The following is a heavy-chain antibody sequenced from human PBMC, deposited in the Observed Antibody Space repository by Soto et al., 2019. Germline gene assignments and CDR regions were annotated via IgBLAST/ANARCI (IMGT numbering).Heavy chain of an antibody. D-gene: IGHD3-22*01. V-gene: IGHV3-74*01. CDR1: GFSFRNYW. J-gene: IGHJ6*02. CDR2: IVSDGTST. CDR3: AKAHYYDSSGYYSHRPYYYYGMDV. Sequence: GGSLRLSCAASGFSFRNYWMNWVRQTPGNGLFWVSHIVSDGTSTGYADSVRGRFTISRDNAKNTLYLQMNSLRAEDTAVYYCAKAHYYDSSGYYSHRPYYYYGMDVWGQGTTVTVSS.